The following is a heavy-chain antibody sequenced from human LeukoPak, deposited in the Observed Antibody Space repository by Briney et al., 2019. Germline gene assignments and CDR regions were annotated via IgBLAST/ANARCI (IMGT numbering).Heavy chain of an antibody. CDR1: GGSISSYY. V-gene: IGHV4-59*01. CDR2: IYYSGST. D-gene: IGHD6-13*01. Sequence: SETLSLTCTVSGGSISSYYWSWIRQPPGKGLEWIGNIYYSGSTNYNPSLKSRVTISVDTSKNQFSLKLSSVTAADTAVYYCARQYTSSWAYWFDPWSQGTLVTVSS. J-gene: IGHJ5*02. CDR3: ARQYTSSWAYWFDP.